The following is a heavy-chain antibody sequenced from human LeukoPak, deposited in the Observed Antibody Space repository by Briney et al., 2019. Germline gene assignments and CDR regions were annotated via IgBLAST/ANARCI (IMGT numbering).Heavy chain of an antibody. D-gene: IGHD5-12*01. CDR3: ARDDALVATGSFDY. Sequence: ASVKVSCKASGYTFGSYGINWVRQAPGQGLEWMGWISDYNGNTNYAQKLQGRVTMTTDTSTSTAYMELRSLRSDDTAVYYCARDDALVATGSFDYWGQGTLVTVSS. CDR1: GYTFGSYG. CDR2: ISDYNGNT. V-gene: IGHV1-18*01. J-gene: IGHJ4*02.